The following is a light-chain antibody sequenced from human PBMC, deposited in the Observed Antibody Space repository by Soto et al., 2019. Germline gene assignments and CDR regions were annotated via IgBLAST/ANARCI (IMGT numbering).Light chain of an antibody. CDR3: QTWGTGIVV. CDR2: LSSDGSH. V-gene: IGLV4-69*01. J-gene: IGLJ2*01. CDR1: SGHSSYA. Sequence: QLVLTQSPSASASLGASVKLICTLSSGHSSYAIAWHQQQPEKGPRFLMKLSSDGSHSKGDGIPDRFSGSSSGAERYLTISSLQSEDEADYYCQTWGTGIVVFGGGTKLTVL.